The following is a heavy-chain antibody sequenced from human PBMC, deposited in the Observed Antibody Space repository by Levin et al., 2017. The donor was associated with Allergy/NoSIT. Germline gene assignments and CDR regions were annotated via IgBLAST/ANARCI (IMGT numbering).Heavy chain of an antibody. V-gene: IGHV3-30-3*01. Sequence: GESLKISCAASGFTFSIYAMNWVRQAPGKGLEWVAFISYDGSNKYYPDSVKGRFTISRDNSKNTLYLQMNSLRPEDTAVYYCARGHYYGSGSDRSNWFDPWGQGTLVTVSS. J-gene: IGHJ5*02. CDR2: ISYDGSNK. CDR3: ARGHYYGSGSDRSNWFDP. CDR1: GFTFSIYA. D-gene: IGHD3-10*01.